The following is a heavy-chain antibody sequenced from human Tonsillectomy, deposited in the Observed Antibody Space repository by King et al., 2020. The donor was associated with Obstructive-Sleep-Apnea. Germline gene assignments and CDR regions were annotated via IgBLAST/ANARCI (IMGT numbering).Heavy chain of an antibody. V-gene: IGHV4-39*01. J-gene: IGHJ6*02. CDR2: MYYSGST. CDR3: ARQFRGINEPYYYYGMDV. D-gene: IGHD3-10*01. Sequence: QLQESGPGLVEPSETLSLTCTVSGGSIRSSFNYWGWVRQPPGKGLEWIGSMYYSGSTYYNPSLKSRVTTSVDTSKNQFSLKLSSVTAADTAKYYCARQFRGINEPYYYYGMDVWGQGTTVTVSS. CDR1: GGSIRSSFNY.